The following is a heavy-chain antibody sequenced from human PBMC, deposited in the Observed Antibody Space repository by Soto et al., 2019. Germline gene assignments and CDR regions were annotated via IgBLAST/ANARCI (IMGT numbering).Heavy chain of an antibody. CDR3: ALKGGNSVDFYDY. V-gene: IGHV4-59*01. Sequence: SETLSLTCTVSGGSISSYYWSWIRQPPGKGLEWIGYIYYSGSTNYNPSLKSRVTISVDTSKNQFSLKLSSVTAADTAVYYCALKGGNSVDFYDYWGQGTLVTVSS. J-gene: IGHJ4*02. CDR2: IYYSGST. D-gene: IGHD2-21*02. CDR1: GGSISSYY.